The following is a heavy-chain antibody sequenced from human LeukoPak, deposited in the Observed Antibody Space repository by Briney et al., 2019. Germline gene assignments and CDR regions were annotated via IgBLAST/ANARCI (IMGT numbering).Heavy chain of an antibody. V-gene: IGHV4-34*01. CDR2: INHSGST. D-gene: IGHD3-10*01. J-gene: IGHJ6*03. CDR3: ARGYGSGSNYYYYYMDV. CDR1: GGSFSGYY. Sequence: PSETLSLTCAVYGGSFSGYYWSWIRQPPGKGLEWIGEINHSGSTNYNPSLKGRVTISVDTSKNQFSLKLSSVTAADTAVYYCARGYGSGSNYYYYYMDVWGKGTTVTVSS.